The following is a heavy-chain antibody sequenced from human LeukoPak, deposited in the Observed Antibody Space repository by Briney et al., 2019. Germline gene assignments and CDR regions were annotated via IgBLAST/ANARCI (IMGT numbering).Heavy chain of an antibody. V-gene: IGHV4-61*01. D-gene: IGHD5-12*01. CDR2: IYYSGST. CDR3: ARDNAGVSGHDKNYYYYYYMDV. J-gene: IGHJ6*03. Sequence: SETMSLTCTASGGSTINNHYYWGWIRQPPGKGLEWIGYIYYSGSTNYNPSLKSRVTISVDTSKNQFSLKLSSVTAADTAVYYCARDNAGVSGHDKNYYYYYYMDVWGKGTTVTVSS. CDR1: GGSTINNHYY.